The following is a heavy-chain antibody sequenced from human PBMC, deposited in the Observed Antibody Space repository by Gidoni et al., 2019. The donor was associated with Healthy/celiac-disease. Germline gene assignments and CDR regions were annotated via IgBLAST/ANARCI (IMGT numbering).Heavy chain of an antibody. V-gene: IGHV1-3*01. CDR2: INAGNGNT. D-gene: IGHD4-17*01. CDR3: AREDRMTTVRGWFDP. CDR1: GYTFTSYA. Sequence: QVQLVQSGAEVQKPGASVKVSCKASGYTFTSYAMHWVRQAPGQRLEWMGWINAGNGNTKYSQKFQGRVTITRDTSASTAYMELSSLRSEDTAVYYCAREDRMTTVRGWFDPWGQGTLVTVSS. J-gene: IGHJ5*02.